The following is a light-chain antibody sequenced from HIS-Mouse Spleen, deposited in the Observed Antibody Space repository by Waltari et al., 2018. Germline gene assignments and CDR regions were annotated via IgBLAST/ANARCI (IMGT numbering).Light chain of an antibody. CDR2: DAS. CDR3: QQRSNWLT. V-gene: IGKV3-11*01. CDR1: QSVSSY. Sequence: EIVLTQSPATLSLSPGERATLSCRASQSVSSYLAWYQQKPGQAPRLLIYDASNRATGIPARFSGSGSGTDFTLTIHSIEPEDFAVYYCQQRSNWLTFGGGTKVEIK. J-gene: IGKJ4*01.